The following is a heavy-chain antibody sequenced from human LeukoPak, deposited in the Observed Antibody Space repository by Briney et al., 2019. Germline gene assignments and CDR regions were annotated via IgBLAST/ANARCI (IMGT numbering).Heavy chain of an antibody. CDR2: IYPGDADT. CDR1: GYTFTSYW. J-gene: IGHJ4*02. Sequence: GEPLKISCKGSGYTFTSYWIGWVRQMPGKGLEWMGIIYPGDADTRYSPSFQGQVTISADKSISTAYLQWSSLKASDTAMYYCARLKDYYSSERFDYWGQGTLVTVSS. CDR3: ARLKDYYSSERFDY. V-gene: IGHV5-51*01. D-gene: IGHD3-10*01.